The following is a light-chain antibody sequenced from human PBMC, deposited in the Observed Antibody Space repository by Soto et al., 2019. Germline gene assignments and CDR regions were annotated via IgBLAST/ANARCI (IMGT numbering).Light chain of an antibody. CDR2: EVT. V-gene: IGLV2-14*01. Sequence: QSALTQPASVSGSPGQSITISCTGTSSDVGAYNYVSWYQHHPGKVPKLLIYEVTNRPSGVSDRFSGSKSGNTASLTISGPQAEDEADYYCSSKRDSSTLFAFGTGTKVTVL. CDR1: SSDVGAYNY. J-gene: IGLJ1*01. CDR3: SSKRDSSTLFA.